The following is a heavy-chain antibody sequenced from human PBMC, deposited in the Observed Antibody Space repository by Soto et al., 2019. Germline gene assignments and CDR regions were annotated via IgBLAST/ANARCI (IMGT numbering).Heavy chain of an antibody. Sequence: SETLSLTCTVPGGSVNIGTYYWSWIRQPPGKGLEWIGFIHYSGSTNYNPSLKSRVTMSVDTSKNQFSLKLSSVTAADTAVYYCARRGPLGQLPNYYYYYGMAVWGQGTTVTVSS. V-gene: IGHV4-61*01. CDR3: ARRGPLGQLPNYYYYYGMAV. J-gene: IGHJ6*02. D-gene: IGHD2-2*01. CDR1: GGSVNIGTYY. CDR2: IHYSGST.